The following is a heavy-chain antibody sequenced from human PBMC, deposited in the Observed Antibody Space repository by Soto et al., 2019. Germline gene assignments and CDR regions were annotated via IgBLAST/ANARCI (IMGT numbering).Heavy chain of an antibody. CDR2: IYSGGST. J-gene: IGHJ6*02. CDR3: ARVPYYDILTGYPDYGMDV. V-gene: IGHV3-53*01. D-gene: IGHD3-9*01. Sequence: VGSLRLSCAASGFTVSSNYMSWVRQAPGKGLEWVSVIYSGGSTYYADSVKGRFTISRDNSKNTLYLQMNSLRAEDTAVYYCARVPYYDILTGYPDYGMDVWGQGTTVTAP. CDR1: GFTVSSNY.